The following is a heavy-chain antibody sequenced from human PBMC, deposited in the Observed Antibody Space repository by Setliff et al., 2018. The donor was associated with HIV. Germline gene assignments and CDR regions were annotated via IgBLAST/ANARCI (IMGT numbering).Heavy chain of an antibody. D-gene: IGHD6-6*01. J-gene: IGHJ6*03. CDR3: ARAGRGARWFYYMDV. Sequence: SETLSLTCTVSGGSISSGSYYWSWIRQPAGKGLEWIGEINQSGSTNFNPSLKSRVTISADTSKNQLSLKLSSVTAADTAVYYCARAGRGARWFYYMDVWGKGTTVTVSS. CDR2: INQSGST. CDR1: GGSISSGSYY. V-gene: IGHV4-61*10.